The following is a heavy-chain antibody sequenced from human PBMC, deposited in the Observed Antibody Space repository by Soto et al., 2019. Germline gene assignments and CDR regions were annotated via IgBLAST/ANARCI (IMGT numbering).Heavy chain of an antibody. CDR1: GFTFSSYG. CDR3: AKGSSLYDILTGYNDY. D-gene: IGHD3-9*01. Sequence: VQLLESGGGLVQPGGSLRLSCAASGFTFSSYGMHWVRQAPGKGLEWVAVISYDGSNKYYADSVKGRFTISRDNSKNTLYLQMNSLRAEDTAVYYCAKGSSLYDILTGYNDYWGQGTLVTVSS. J-gene: IGHJ4*02. V-gene: IGHV3-30*18. CDR2: ISYDGSNK.